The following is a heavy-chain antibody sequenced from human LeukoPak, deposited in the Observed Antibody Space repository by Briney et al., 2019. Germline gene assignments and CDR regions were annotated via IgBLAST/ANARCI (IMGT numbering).Heavy chain of an antibody. Sequence: GGSLRLSCAASGFTFSSYAMHWVRQAPGKGLEWVAVISYDGSNKYYADSVKGRFTISRDSSKNTLYLQMNSLRAEDTAVYYCARADCSGGSCYFHQNQPADYWGQGTLVTVSS. CDR1: GFTFSSYA. V-gene: IGHV3-30*04. CDR3: ARADCSGGSCYFHQNQPADY. J-gene: IGHJ4*02. CDR2: ISYDGSNK. D-gene: IGHD2-15*01.